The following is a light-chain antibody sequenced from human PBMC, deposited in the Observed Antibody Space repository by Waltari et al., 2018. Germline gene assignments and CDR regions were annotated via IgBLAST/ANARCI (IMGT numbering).Light chain of an antibody. J-gene: IGKJ1*01. V-gene: IGKV1-39*01. Sequence: DIQMTQSPSSLSASVGDRVTITCRASQSLSSYLNWYQQKPGKAPKLLIYAASSLQSGVPSRFSGSGSGTDFTLTISSLQPEDFAVYYCQQYNNWRTFGQGTKVEIK. CDR1: QSLSSY. CDR3: QQYNNWRT. CDR2: AAS.